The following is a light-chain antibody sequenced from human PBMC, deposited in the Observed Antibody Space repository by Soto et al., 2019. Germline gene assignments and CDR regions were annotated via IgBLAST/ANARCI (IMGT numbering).Light chain of an antibody. CDR3: QQYNNWPYT. Sequence: EIVMTQSPATLSVSPGERATLSCRASQSVSSNLAWYQQKPGQGPRLLIYAASTRATGIPARFSGSGSGTEFTLTISSLQSEDFAVYHCQQYNNWPYTLGQGTKLEMK. CDR2: AAS. V-gene: IGKV3-15*01. CDR1: QSVSSN. J-gene: IGKJ2*01.